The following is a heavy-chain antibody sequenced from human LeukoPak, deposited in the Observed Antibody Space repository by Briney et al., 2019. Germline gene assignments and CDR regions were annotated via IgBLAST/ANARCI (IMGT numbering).Heavy chain of an antibody. CDR3: ARCGSSGYYYDY. Sequence: GESLKISCKGSGYSFTTYWIGWVRQMPGKGLEWMGIISPRDSDPRYSPSFQGHVTISADKSISTAYLQWSSLKASDSAIYYCARCGSSGYYYDYWGQGTLVTVSS. D-gene: IGHD3-22*01. J-gene: IGHJ4*02. V-gene: IGHV5-51*01. CDR2: ISPRDSDP. CDR1: GYSFTTYW.